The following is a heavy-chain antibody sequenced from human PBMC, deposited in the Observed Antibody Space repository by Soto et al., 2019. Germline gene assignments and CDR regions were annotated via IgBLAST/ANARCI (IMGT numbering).Heavy chain of an antibody. J-gene: IGHJ6*03. D-gene: IGHD6-13*01. V-gene: IGHV1-2*04. CDR2: INPNSGGT. CDR3: ARGTAARSFDYYYYYMDV. Sequence: GASVKVSCKASGYTFTGYYMHWVRQAPGQGLEWMGWINPNSGGTNYAQKFQGWVTMTRDTSISTAYMELSRLRSDDTAVYYCARGTAARSFDYYYYYMDVWGKGTTVTVS. CDR1: GYTFTGYY.